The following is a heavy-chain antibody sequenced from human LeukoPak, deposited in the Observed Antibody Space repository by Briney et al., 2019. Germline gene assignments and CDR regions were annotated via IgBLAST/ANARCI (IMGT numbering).Heavy chain of an antibody. CDR1: GYTFTSYY. V-gene: IGHV1-46*01. D-gene: IGHD2-8*01. CDR2: INPSGGST. J-gene: IGHJ6*03. Sequence: ASVKVSCKASGYTFTSYYMHWVRQAPGQGLEWMGIINPSGGSTSYAQKFQGRVTMTRHTSISTAYMELSSLTSDDTAVYFCVRSAEHCNNGVCFTDYYMDVWGKGTTVTVSS. CDR3: VRSAEHCNNGVCFTDYYMDV.